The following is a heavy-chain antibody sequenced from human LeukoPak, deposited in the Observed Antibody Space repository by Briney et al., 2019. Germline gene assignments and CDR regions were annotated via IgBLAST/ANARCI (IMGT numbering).Heavy chain of an antibody. V-gene: IGHV4-59*11. J-gene: IGHJ4*02. CDR2: IYYSGST. D-gene: IGHD3-3*01. CDR3: ASTFYDFWSGYYTGLRFDY. CDR1: GGSISSHY. Sequence: SETLSLTCTVSGGSISSHYWSWIRQPPGKGLEWIGYIYYSGSTNYNPSLKSRVTISVDTSKNQFSLKLSSVTAADTAVYYCASTFYDFWSGYYTGLRFDYWGQGTLVTVSS.